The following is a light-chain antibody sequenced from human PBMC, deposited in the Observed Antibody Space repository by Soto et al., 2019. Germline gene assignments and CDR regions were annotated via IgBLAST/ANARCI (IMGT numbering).Light chain of an antibody. CDR1: SSDVGGYNY. Sequence: QSALTQPRSVSWSPGQSVTISCTGTSSDVGGYNYVSWYQQHPGKAPKLMIYDVVKRPSGVPDRFSGSKSGNTASLTISGLQAEDEADYYCCSYAGSYTLGAFGGGTKLTVL. J-gene: IGLJ2*01. CDR2: DVV. CDR3: CSYAGSYTLGA. V-gene: IGLV2-11*01.